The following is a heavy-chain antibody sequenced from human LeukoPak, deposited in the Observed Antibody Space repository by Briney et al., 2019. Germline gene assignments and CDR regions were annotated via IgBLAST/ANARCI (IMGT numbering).Heavy chain of an antibody. CDR2: INPSGGST. D-gene: IGHD4-23*01. CDR3: ARRSPGGAFDY. J-gene: IGHJ4*02. V-gene: IGHV1-46*01. CDR1: GYTFTSYY. Sequence: ASVKVSCKASGYTFTSYYMHWVRQTPGQGLEWMGIINPSGGSTSYAQKFQGRVTMTRDTSTSTVYMELSSLRSEDTAVYYCARRSPGGAFDYWGQGTLVTVSS.